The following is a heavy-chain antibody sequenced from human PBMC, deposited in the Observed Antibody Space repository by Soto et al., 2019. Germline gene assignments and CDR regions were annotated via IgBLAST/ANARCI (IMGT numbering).Heavy chain of an antibody. CDR2: IYYSGST. D-gene: IGHD1-26*01. J-gene: IGHJ5*02. CDR3: ASAVYPVGATQPWFDP. Sequence: PSETLSLTCTVSGGSISSGGYYWSWIRQHPGKGLEWIGYIYYSGSTYYNPSLKSRVTISVDTSKNQFSLKLSSVTAADTAVYYCASAVYPVGATQPWFDPWGQGTLVTVSS. CDR1: GGSISSGGYY. V-gene: IGHV4-31*03.